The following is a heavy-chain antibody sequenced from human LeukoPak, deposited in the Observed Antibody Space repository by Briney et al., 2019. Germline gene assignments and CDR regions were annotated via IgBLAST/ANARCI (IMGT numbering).Heavy chain of an antibody. Sequence: PSETLSLTCTVSGGSISGSSYYWAWIRHPPGKGLEWIGSIHKSGNTYYTASLKSRVTISVDTSKNQFSLKLTSATATDTAVYYCARLVTAATGNCFDPWGQGTLVTVSS. CDR1: GGSISGSSYY. CDR2: IHKSGNT. J-gene: IGHJ5*02. CDR3: ARLVTAATGNCFDP. V-gene: IGHV4-39*01. D-gene: IGHD1-7*01.